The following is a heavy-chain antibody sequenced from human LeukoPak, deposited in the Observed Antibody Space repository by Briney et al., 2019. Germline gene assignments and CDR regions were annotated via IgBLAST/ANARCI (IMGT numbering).Heavy chain of an antibody. CDR3: ARDRKPTPLYYGMDV. J-gene: IGHJ6*02. V-gene: IGHV3-53*01. CDR1: GFTVSSNY. Sequence: TGGSLRLSCAASGFTVSSNYMSWVRQAPGEGLEWVSVIYSGGSTYYADSVKGRFTISRDNSKNTLYLQMNSLRAEDTAVYYCARDRKPTPLYYGMDVWGQGTTVTVSS. CDR2: IYSGGST.